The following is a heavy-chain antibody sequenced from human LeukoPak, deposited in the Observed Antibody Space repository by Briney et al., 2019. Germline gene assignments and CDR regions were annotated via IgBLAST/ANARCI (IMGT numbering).Heavy chain of an antibody. CDR2: INHSGST. J-gene: IGHJ5*02. Sequence: PSETLSLTCAVYGGSFSGYYWSCIRQPPGKGLEWIGEINHSGSTNYNPSLKSRVTISVDTSKNQFSLKLSSVTAADTAVYYCARGLYTMVRGVIGWFDPWGQGTLVTVSS. V-gene: IGHV4-34*01. CDR3: ARGLYTMVRGVIGWFDP. CDR1: GGSFSGYY. D-gene: IGHD3-10*01.